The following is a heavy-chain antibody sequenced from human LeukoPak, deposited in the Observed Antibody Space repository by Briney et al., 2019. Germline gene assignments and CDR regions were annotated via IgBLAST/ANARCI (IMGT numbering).Heavy chain of an antibody. CDR3: ARASCYLRNCYYYGMDV. CDR2: ISSGSRDI. Sequence: GGSLRLSCAAFGFRFDSYSMNWVRQAPGKGLEWLSFISSGSRDIYYADSVKGRFTISRDNGKNSLYLHMNSLRDADTAVYYCARASCYLRNCYYYGMDVWGQGTTVTVSS. CDR1: GFRFDSYS. J-gene: IGHJ6*02. D-gene: IGHD2-2*01. V-gene: IGHV3-48*02.